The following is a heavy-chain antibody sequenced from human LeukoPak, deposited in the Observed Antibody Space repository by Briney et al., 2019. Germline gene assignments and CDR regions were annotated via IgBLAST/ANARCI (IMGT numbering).Heavy chain of an antibody. CDR1: GFTFSSYS. CDR2: ISSSSSTM. D-gene: IGHD6-19*01. Sequence: GGSLRLSCAASGFTFSSYSMNWVRQAPGKGLEWVSYISSSSSTMYYADSVKGRFTISRDNAKNSLYLQMSSLRAEDTAVYYCTRVLYSSGWYGDHYWGQGTLVTVSS. CDR3: TRVLYSSGWYGDHY. V-gene: IGHV3-48*01. J-gene: IGHJ4*02.